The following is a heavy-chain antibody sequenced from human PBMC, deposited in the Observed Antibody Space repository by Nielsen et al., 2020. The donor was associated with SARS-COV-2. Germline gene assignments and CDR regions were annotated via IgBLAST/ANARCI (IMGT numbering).Heavy chain of an antibody. J-gene: IGHJ6*02. Sequence: VRQAPGKGLEYVSAISSNGGSTYYADSVKGRFTISRDNSKNTLYLQMSSLRAEDTAVYYCVKWGDSSSWCGAYYYYGMDVWGQGTTVTVSS. CDR2: ISSNGGST. CDR3: VKWGDSSSWCGAYYYYGMDV. V-gene: IGHV3-64D*06. D-gene: IGHD6-13*01.